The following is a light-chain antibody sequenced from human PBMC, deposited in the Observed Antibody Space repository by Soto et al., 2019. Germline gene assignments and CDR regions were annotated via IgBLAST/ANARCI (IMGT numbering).Light chain of an antibody. J-gene: IGLJ1*01. Sequence: QSVLTQPASVSGSPGQSITISCTGTSSDVGGYNYVSWYQQYPGKAPKLMIYEVSNRPSGVSNRFSGSKSGNTASLTISGLQAEDEADYYCTSYIRSSTLDYVFGTGTNVTVL. CDR3: TSYIRSSTLDYV. V-gene: IGLV2-14*01. CDR1: SSDVGGYNY. CDR2: EVS.